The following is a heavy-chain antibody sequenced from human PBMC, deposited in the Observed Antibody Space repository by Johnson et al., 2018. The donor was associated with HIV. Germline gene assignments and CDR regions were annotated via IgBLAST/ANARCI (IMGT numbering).Heavy chain of an antibody. CDR1: GFTSTNYA. Sequence: QVQLVESGGGVVQPGRSLRLSCAASGFTSTNYARHWVRQAPGKGLEWVAIISYDGSNKYYADSVKGRFTISRYNSKNTLYLQMNSLKTEDTAVYYCATDLDVLLWFGDAFDVWGQGTMVTISS. CDR3: ATDLDVLLWFGDAFDV. J-gene: IGHJ3*01. V-gene: IGHV3-30*04. CDR2: ISYDGSNK. D-gene: IGHD3-10*01.